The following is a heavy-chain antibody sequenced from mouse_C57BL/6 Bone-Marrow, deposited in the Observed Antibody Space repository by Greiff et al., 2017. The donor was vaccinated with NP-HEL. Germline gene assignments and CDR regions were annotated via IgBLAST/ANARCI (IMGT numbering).Heavy chain of an antibody. V-gene: IGHV5-15*01. D-gene: IGHD2-2*01. J-gene: IGHJ1*03. CDR2: ISNLAYSI. CDR3: ARHGYDWYFDV. Sequence: PAWVAFISNLAYSIYYADTVTGRFNISRENAKNTLHLEMSSLRSEDTAMYYCARHGYDWYFDVWGTGTTVTVSS.